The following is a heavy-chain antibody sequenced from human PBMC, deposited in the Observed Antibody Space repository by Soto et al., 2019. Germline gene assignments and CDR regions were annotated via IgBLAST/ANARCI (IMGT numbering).Heavy chain of an antibody. D-gene: IGHD2-2*01. V-gene: IGHV1-18*01. CDR1: GYTFTSYG. CDR3: ASFYCSSTSCARDRFDP. J-gene: IGHJ5*02. Sequence: ASVKVSCKASGYTFTSYGISWVRQAPGQGLEWMGWISAYNGNTNYAQKLQGRVTMTTDTSTSTTYMELRSLRSDDTAVYYCASFYCSSTSCARDRFDPWGQGTLVTASS. CDR2: ISAYNGNT.